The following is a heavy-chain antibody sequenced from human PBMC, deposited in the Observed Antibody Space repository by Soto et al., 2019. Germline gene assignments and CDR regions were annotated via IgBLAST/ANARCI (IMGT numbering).Heavy chain of an antibody. Sequence: QVQLQESGPGLVKPSQTLSLTCTVSGGSISSGGYYWSWIRQHPGKGLEWIGYIYYSGRTYYNPSLKSRVTISVDTSKNQFSLKLSSVTAADTAVYYCARDATGYSRGWYFDYWGQGTLVTVSS. CDR2: IYYSGRT. J-gene: IGHJ4*02. CDR3: ARDATGYSRGWYFDY. D-gene: IGHD6-19*01. V-gene: IGHV4-31*03. CDR1: GGSISSGGYY.